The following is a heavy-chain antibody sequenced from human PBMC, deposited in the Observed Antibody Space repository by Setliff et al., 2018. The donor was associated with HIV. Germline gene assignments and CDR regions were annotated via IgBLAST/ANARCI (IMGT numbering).Heavy chain of an antibody. Sequence: GSLRLSCAASGFSFSSYWMHWVRQAPGKGLVWVSRINSDGSSTSYADSVKGRFTISRDNAKNTLYLQMNSLRAEDTAVYYCARRAYCSSTTCFDFWGQGTLVTVSS. CDR2: INSDGSST. CDR1: GFSFSSYW. D-gene: IGHD2-2*01. J-gene: IGHJ4*02. CDR3: ARRAYCSSTTCFDF. V-gene: IGHV3-74*01.